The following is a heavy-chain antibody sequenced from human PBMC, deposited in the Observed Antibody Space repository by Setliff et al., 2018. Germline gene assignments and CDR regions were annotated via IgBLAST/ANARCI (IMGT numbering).Heavy chain of an antibody. CDR3: ARGLGYCTNGVCYTGWYYYYGMDV. V-gene: IGHV1-8*02. J-gene: IGHJ6*02. D-gene: IGHD2-8*01. CDR1: GYTFTSYD. Sequence: ASVKVSCKASGYTFTSYDINWVRQATGQGLEWMGWMNPNSGNTGYAQKFQGRVTMTRNTSISTAYMELSSLRSEDTAVYYCARGLGYCTNGVCYTGWYYYYGMDVWGQGNAGHRLL. CDR2: MNPNSGNT.